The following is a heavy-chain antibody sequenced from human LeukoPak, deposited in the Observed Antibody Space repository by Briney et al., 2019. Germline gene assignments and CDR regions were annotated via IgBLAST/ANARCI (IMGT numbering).Heavy chain of an antibody. J-gene: IGHJ6*02. CDR2: IKSKTDGWTT. Sequence: GGSLRLSCAASGFTFSNAWMRWVRQARGKGVEGVGRIKSKTDGWTTDYGAAVKDRFTISRDDSRNTLYLQMNSLKPEDTAVYYCTTQVVPAAPIYYYHYGMDVWGQGTTVTVSS. V-gene: IGHV3-15*01. CDR1: GFTFSNAW. D-gene: IGHD2-2*01. CDR3: TTQVVPAAPIYYYHYGMDV.